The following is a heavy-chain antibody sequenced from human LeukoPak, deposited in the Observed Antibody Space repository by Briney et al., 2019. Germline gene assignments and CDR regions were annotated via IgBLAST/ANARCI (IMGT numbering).Heavy chain of an antibody. Sequence: GASVKVSCKASGYTFTGYYMHWVRQAPGQGLERMGWINPNSGGTNYAQKFQGRVTMTRDTSISTAYMELSRLRSDDTAVYYCARDLGYSYGYNWFDPWGQGTLVTVSS. V-gene: IGHV1-2*02. CDR3: ARDLGYSYGYNWFDP. CDR2: INPNSGGT. J-gene: IGHJ5*02. CDR1: GYTFTGYY. D-gene: IGHD5-18*01.